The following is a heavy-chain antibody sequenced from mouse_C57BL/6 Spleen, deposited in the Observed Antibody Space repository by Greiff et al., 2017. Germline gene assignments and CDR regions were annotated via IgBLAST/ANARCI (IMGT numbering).Heavy chain of an antibody. CDR3: ARDTYDGYYVRYFDV. CDR1: GFTFSDYY. CDR2: INYDGSST. D-gene: IGHD2-3*01. V-gene: IGHV5-16*01. J-gene: IGHJ1*03. Sequence: EVKVVESEGGLVQPGRSMKLSCTASGFTFSDYYMAWVRQVPEKGLEWVANINYDGSSTYYLDSLKSRFIISRDNAKNILYLQMSSLKSEDTATYYCARDTYDGYYVRYFDVWGTGTTVTVSS.